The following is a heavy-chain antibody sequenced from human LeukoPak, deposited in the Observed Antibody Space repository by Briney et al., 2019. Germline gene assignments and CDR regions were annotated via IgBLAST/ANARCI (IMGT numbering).Heavy chain of an antibody. CDR1: GFTFSSYA. D-gene: IGHD3-22*01. V-gene: IGHV3-23*01. CDR2: ISGSGGST. CDR3: AKDSYDSSGYYPPGAFDI. Sequence: PGGSLRLSCAASGFTFSSYAMSWVRQAPGKGLEWVSDISGSGGSTYYADSVKGRFTISRDNSKNTLYLQMNSLRAEDTAVYYCAKDSYDSSGYYPPGAFDIWGQGTMVTVSS. J-gene: IGHJ3*02.